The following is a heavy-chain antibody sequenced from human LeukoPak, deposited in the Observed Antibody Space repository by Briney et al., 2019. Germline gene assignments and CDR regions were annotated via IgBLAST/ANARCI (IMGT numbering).Heavy chain of an antibody. CDR3: ARGGLSGSYYDYFHH. CDR1: GYTFSGNY. J-gene: IGHJ1*01. Sequence: ASVKVSCKASGYTFSGNYMHWVRQAPGQGLEWMGWINPNSGSTNYAQKFQGRVTMTRDTSISTAYMALSRLRSDDTAVFYCARGGLSGSYYDYFHHWGQGTLVTVSS. V-gene: IGHV1-2*02. CDR2: INPNSGST. D-gene: IGHD1-26*01.